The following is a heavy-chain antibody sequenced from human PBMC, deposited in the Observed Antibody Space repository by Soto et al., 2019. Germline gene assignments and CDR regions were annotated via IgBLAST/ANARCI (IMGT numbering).Heavy chain of an antibody. Sequence: GGSLRLSCAASGFTVSSNYMSWVRQAPGKGLEWVSVIYSGGSTYYADSVKGSFTISRDNSKNTLYLQMNSLRAEDTAVYYCARGSTSPAGYYYYYYYMDVWGKGTTVTVSS. CDR3: ARGSTSPAGYYYYYYYMDV. J-gene: IGHJ6*03. D-gene: IGHD6-6*01. V-gene: IGHV3-66*01. CDR2: IYSGGST. CDR1: GFTVSSNY.